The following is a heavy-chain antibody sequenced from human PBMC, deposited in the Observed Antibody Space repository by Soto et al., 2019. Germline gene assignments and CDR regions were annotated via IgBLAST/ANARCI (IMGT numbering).Heavy chain of an antibody. CDR3: ARDNYYDSRVSLDY. D-gene: IGHD3-22*01. J-gene: IGHJ4*02. Sequence: PGGSLRLSCAASGFTFSSYAMHWVRQAPGEGLEWVAVISYDGSNKYYADSVKGRFTISRDNSKNTLYLQMNSLRAEDTVFYYCARDNYYDSRVSLDYGGQGTLVTVSS. V-gene: IGHV3-30-3*01. CDR2: ISYDGSNK. CDR1: GFTFSSYA.